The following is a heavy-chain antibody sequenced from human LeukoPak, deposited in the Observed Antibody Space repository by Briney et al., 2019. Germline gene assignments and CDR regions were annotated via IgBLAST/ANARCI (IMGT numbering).Heavy chain of an antibody. V-gene: IGHV3-23*01. D-gene: IGHD6-13*01. J-gene: IGHJ4*02. CDR2: ISGSGGST. Sequence: GVSLRLSCAASGFTFSSYAMTWVRQAPGKGLEWVSAISGSGGSTYYADSVKGRFTISRDKNTLYLQMNSLRAEDTAIYYCAKITTSSWSPFDFWGQGTLVTVSS. CDR1: GFTFSSYA. CDR3: AKITTSSWSPFDF.